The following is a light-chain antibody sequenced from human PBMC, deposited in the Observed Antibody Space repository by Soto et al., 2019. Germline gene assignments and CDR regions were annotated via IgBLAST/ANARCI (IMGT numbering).Light chain of an antibody. CDR2: DAS. V-gene: IGKV3-11*01. J-gene: IGKJ5*01. Sequence: EIVLTQSPATLSLSPGERATLSCRASQSVSSYLAWYQQKPGQAPRLLIYDASNRATGIPARFSGSGSGTDFTLTISNLEPEDFAVYYCQQRSNWRITFGQGTRLEIK. CDR3: QQRSNWRIT. CDR1: QSVSSY.